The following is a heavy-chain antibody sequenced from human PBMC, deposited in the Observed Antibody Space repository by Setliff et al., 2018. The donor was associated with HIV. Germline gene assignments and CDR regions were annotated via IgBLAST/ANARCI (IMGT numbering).Heavy chain of an antibody. V-gene: IGHV1-69*13. D-gene: IGHD6-13*01. J-gene: IGHJ3*02. CDR2: IIPIFGTA. CDR3: ARVPASWYTAPFDI. Sequence: SVKVSCKASGGTFSSYAISWVRQAPGQGLEWMGGIIPIFGTANYAQKFQGRVTITADESTSTAYMELSSLRSEDTAVYYCARVPASWYTAPFDIWGQGTRVTVSS. CDR1: GGTFSSYA.